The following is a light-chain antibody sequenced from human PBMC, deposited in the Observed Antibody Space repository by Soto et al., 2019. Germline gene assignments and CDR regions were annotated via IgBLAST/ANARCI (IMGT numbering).Light chain of an antibody. V-gene: IGLV2-18*02. Sequence: QSALTQPPSVSGSPGQSVTISCTGTSSDVGNYNRVSWYQQPPDTAPKLMIYEVSNRPSGVPDRFSGSKSGNTASLTISGLQAEYEADYYCSSYTSSSTVVFGGGTKLTVL. CDR2: EVS. J-gene: IGLJ2*01. CDR3: SSYTSSSTVV. CDR1: SSDVGNYNR.